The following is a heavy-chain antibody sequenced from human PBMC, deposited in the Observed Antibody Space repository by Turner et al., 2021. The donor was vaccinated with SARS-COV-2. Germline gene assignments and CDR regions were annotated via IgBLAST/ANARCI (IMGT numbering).Heavy chain of an antibody. J-gene: IGHJ6*02. CDR3: AIAPNYYYGMDV. CDR1: GGSISSSSYY. V-gene: IGHV4-39*01. Sequence: QLQLQESGPGLVKPSETLSLICSVSGGSISSSSYYWGWIRQPPGKGLEWIGSIYYSGSTYYNPSLKSRVTISVDTSKNQFSLKLSSVTAADTAVYYCAIAPNYYYGMDVWGQGTTVTVSS. CDR2: IYYSGST.